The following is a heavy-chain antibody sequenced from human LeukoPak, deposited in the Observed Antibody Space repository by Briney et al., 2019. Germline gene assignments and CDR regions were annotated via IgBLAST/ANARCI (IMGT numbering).Heavy chain of an antibody. CDR2: IRYDGSNK. CDR3: AKGLVWSGYPRRMDV. J-gene: IGHJ6*03. V-gene: IGHV3-30*02. D-gene: IGHD3-3*01. CDR1: GFTFSSYG. Sequence: GGSLRLSCAASGFTFSSYGMHWVRQAPGKGLEWVAFIRYDGSNKYCADSVKGRFTISRDNSKNTLYLQMNSLRAEDTAVYYCAKGLVWSGYPRRMDVWGKGTTVTVSS.